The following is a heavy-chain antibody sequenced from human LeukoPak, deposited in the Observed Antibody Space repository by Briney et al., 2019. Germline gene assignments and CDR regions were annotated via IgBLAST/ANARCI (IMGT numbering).Heavy chain of an antibody. CDR2: MYWNDDK. J-gene: IGHJ4*02. V-gene: IGHV2-5*01. CDR3: ARRQAYGDYNY. D-gene: IGHD4-17*01. Sequence: GPTLVKPTQTLTLTCTFSGFSLSTSGVGVGWIRQPPGKALEWLALMYWNDDKRYSPSLKSRLTITKDTSKNQVVLTMTNMDPVDTATYYCARRQAYGDYNYWGQGTLVTVSS. CDR1: GFSLSTSGVG.